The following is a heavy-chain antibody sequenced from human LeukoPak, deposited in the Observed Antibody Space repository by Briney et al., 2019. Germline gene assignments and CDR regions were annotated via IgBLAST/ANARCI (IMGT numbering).Heavy chain of an antibody. CDR3: ARDFSVAGTIRFDP. V-gene: IGHV3-20*04. Sequence: GGSLRLSCAASGFTFSSYAMHWVRQAPGKGLEWVSGINWNGGSTGYADSVKGRFTISRDNAKNSLYLQMNSLRAEDTALYYCARDFSVAGTIRFDPWGQGTLVTVSS. D-gene: IGHD6-19*01. CDR1: GFTFSSYA. CDR2: INWNGGST. J-gene: IGHJ5*02.